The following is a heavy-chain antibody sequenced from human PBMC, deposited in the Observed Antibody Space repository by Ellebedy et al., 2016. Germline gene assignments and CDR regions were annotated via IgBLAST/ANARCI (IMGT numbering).Heavy chain of an antibody. Sequence: GGSLRLSCAASGLSISGHFMSWFRQAPGKGLECVSYIGSSGSPIFYADSVKGRFTISRDNAKNSLSLQMNSLTAEDTAFYYCARDLRQYSSSWHPWGQGSLVTVSS. CDR2: IGSSGSPI. D-gene: IGHD6-13*01. J-gene: IGHJ5*02. CDR1: GLSISGHF. V-gene: IGHV3-11*01. CDR3: ARDLRQYSSSWHP.